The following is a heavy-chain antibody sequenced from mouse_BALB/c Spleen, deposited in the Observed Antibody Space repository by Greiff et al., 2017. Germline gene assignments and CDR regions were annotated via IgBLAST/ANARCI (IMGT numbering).Heavy chain of an antibody. CDR1: GFTFTSYW. V-gene: IGHV1-7*01. CDR2: INPSTGYT. Sequence: VLLLQSGAELAKPGASVKMSCKASGFTFTSYWMHWVKQRPGQGLEWIGYINPSTGYTEYSQKFKDKATLTTDKSSSTAYMQLSSLTSEDSAVYYCARHWDYAMDYWGQGTSVTVSS. D-gene: IGHD4-1*01. J-gene: IGHJ4*01. CDR3: ARHWDYAMDY.